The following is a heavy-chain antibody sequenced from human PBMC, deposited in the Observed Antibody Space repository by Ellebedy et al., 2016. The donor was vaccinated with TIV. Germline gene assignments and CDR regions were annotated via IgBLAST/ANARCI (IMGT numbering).Heavy chain of an antibody. CDR2: IYYDGST. Sequence: MPSETLSLTCTVSGGSISITSYYWGWIRQPPGKGLEWIGSIYYDGSTYYNPSLKSRVTISKDTSKNQFSLKLSSVTAEDTAVYWCASWDFDYWGQGTLVTVSS. V-gene: IGHV4-39*01. CDR3: ASWDFDY. CDR1: GGSISITSYY. D-gene: IGHD7-27*01. J-gene: IGHJ4*02.